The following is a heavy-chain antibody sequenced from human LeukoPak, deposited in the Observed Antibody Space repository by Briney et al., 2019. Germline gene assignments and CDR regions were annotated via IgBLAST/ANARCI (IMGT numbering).Heavy chain of an antibody. J-gene: IGHJ4*02. D-gene: IGHD6-19*01. CDR3: AKDDDSSGWSPFDY. Sequence: GGSLRLSCAASGFTLDDYAMHWVRQAPGKGLEWVSGISWNSGSIGYADSVKGRFTISRDNAKNSLYLQMNSLRAEDTALYYCAKDDDSSGWSPFDYWGQGTLVTVSS. V-gene: IGHV3-9*01. CDR2: ISWNSGSI. CDR1: GFTLDDYA.